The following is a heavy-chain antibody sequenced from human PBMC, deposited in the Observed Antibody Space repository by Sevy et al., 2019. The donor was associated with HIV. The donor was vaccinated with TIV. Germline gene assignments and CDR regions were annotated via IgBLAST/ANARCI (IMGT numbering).Heavy chain of an antibody. D-gene: IGHD2-2*01. CDR2: IKRDGSEK. CDR3: ARDCSSASCLWGMDV. V-gene: IGHV3-7*03. Sequence: GGSLRLSCAASGFRFSNYWMSWVRQAPGKGLEWVANIKRDGSEKYYVASVKGRFTISRDNAKTSLFLQMNSLRGEDTAVYYCARDCSSASCLWGMDVWGQGTTVTVSS. J-gene: IGHJ6*02. CDR1: GFRFSNYW.